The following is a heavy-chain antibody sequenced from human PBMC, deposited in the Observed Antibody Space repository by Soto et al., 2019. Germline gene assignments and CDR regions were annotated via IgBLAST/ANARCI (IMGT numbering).Heavy chain of an antibody. CDR1: GYTFTSYA. J-gene: IGHJ4*02. V-gene: IGHV1-3*01. CDR3: ARDYPSAPSAGTSDGY. Sequence: ASVKVSCKASGYTFTSYAMHWVRQAPGQRLEWMGWINAGNGNTKYSQKFQGRVTITRDTSASTAYMELSSLRSEDTAVYYCARDYPSAPSAGTSDGYWGQGTLVTVSS. D-gene: IGHD6-19*01. CDR2: INAGNGNT.